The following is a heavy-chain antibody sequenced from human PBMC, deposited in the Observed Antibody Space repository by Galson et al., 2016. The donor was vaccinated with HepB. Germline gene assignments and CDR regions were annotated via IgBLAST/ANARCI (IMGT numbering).Heavy chain of an antibody. CDR1: GGSISSGDYY. J-gene: IGHJ4*02. CDR2: IYYRGST. D-gene: IGHD3-3*01. CDR3: ARGYYDFWSGSRSLDC. Sequence: LSLTCTVSGGSISSGDYYWRWLRQPPGKGLEGIGYIYYRGSTYYNPSLKSRVTMSVDTSKNQFSLRLSSVTAADTAVYYCARGYYDFWSGSRSLDCWGQGTLVTVSS. V-gene: IGHV4-30-4*01.